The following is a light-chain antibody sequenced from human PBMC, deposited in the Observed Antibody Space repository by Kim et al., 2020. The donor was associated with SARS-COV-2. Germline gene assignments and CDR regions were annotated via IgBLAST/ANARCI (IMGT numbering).Light chain of an antibody. J-gene: IGLJ2*01. Sequence: SYELTQPPSVSVSPGQTASITCSGDRLGDKYDSWYQQKAGQSPVLVIYQDSKRPSGIPERFSASNSGNTATLTISGTQSMDEADYYCQAWDSSTVVFGGG. CDR3: QAWDSSTVV. CDR1: RLGDKY. CDR2: QDS. V-gene: IGLV3-1*01.